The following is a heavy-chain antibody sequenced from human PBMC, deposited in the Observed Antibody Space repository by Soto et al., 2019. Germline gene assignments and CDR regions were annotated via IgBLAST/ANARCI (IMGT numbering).Heavy chain of an antibody. CDR2: IYYSGST. J-gene: IGHJ4*02. V-gene: IGHV4-59*01. Sequence: SETLSLTCTVSGGSISSYYWNWMRQPPGKGLEWIGYIYYSGSTNYNPSLKSRVTISVDSSKNQFSLKLSSVTAVDTAVYYCARVRGTAGKRYFDYWGQGTLVTVSS. D-gene: IGHD6-13*01. CDR1: GGSISSYY. CDR3: ARVRGTAGKRYFDY.